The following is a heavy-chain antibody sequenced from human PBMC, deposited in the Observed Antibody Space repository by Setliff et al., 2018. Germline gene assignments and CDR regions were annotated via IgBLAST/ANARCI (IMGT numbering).Heavy chain of an antibody. Sequence: ASVKVSCEASGYTFINFGISWVRQAPGQGLEWVGWISPYTGNTYYAPRLQDRVTLTADTSTNTAYMELRSLISDDTAVYYCSRLVRFCTRTTCQRLSGDDFWGQGTLVTVSS. J-gene: IGHJ4*02. CDR3: SRLVRFCTRTTCQRLSGDDF. CDR1: GYTFINFG. D-gene: IGHD2-8*01. V-gene: IGHV1-18*01. CDR2: ISPYTGNT.